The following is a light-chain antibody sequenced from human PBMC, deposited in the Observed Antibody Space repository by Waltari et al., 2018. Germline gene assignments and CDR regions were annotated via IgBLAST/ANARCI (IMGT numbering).Light chain of an antibody. J-gene: IGLJ2*01. CDR2: DNN. Sequence: SVLTQRPSVSAAAGQKVTISCSGSSSNIGKNSVSWYQHPPGTAPKLLIYDNNKRPSGIPDRFSGSKSGTSATLGITGLQTGDEADYYCGAGDSSLSIVLFGGGTKLTVL. V-gene: IGLV1-51*01. CDR1: SSNIGKNS. CDR3: GAGDSSLSIVL.